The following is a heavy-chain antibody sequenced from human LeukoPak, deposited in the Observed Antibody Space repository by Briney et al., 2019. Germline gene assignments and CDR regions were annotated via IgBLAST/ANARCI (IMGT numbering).Heavy chain of an antibody. D-gene: IGHD6-19*01. CDR3: ARGNSSGWYSDFDY. V-gene: IGHV1-2*02. CDR1: GYTFTGYY. J-gene: IGHJ4*02. Sequence: ASVKVSCNAAGYTFTGYYMHWVRQATGQGLEWMGWINPNSGGTNYAQKFQGRVTMTRDTSISTAYMELSRLRSDDTAVYYCARGNSSGWYSDFDYWGQGTLVTVSS. CDR2: INPNSGGT.